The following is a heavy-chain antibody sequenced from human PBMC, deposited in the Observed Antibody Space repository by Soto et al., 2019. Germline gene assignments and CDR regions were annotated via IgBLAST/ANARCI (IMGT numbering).Heavy chain of an antibody. Sequence: QVRLQQWGAGLLKPSETLSLTCAVYGGSFSGYYWSWIRQPPGKGLEWIGEINHSGSTNYNPSLKSRVTISVDTSKNQFSLKLSSVTAADTAVYYCARSPHSSGYYRGNYYFDYWGQGTLVTVSS. CDR2: INHSGST. CDR3: ARSPHSSGYYRGNYYFDY. J-gene: IGHJ4*02. CDR1: GGSFSGYY. D-gene: IGHD3-22*01. V-gene: IGHV4-34*01.